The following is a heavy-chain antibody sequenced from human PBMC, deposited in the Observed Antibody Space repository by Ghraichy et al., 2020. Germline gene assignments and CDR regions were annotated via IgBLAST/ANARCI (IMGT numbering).Heavy chain of an antibody. CDR3: ARELCSGGSCYSPFNGMDV. CDR2: IWYDGSNK. J-gene: IGHJ6*02. Sequence: GWSLRLSCAASGFTFSSYGMHWVRQAPGKGLEWVAVIWYDGSNKYYADSVKGRFTISRDNSKNTLYLQMNSLRAEDTAVYYCARELCSGGSCYSPFNGMDVWGQGTTVTVSS. CDR1: GFTFSSYG. V-gene: IGHV3-33*01. D-gene: IGHD2-15*01.